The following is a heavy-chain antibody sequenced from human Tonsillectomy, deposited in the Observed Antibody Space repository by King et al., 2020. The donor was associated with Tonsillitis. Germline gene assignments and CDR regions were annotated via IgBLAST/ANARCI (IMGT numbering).Heavy chain of an antibody. Sequence: VQLVESGGGVVQPGRSLRLSCAASEFTFSSYGMHWVRQAPGKGLEWVAVISYDGSNKYYADSVKGRFTISRDNSKNTLYLQMNSLRAEDTAVYYCAKERSGYYVSSGAPGYWGQGTLVTVSS. D-gene: IGHD3-22*01. V-gene: IGHV3-30*18. J-gene: IGHJ4*02. CDR1: EFTFSSYG. CDR3: AKERSGYYVSSGAPGY. CDR2: ISYDGSNK.